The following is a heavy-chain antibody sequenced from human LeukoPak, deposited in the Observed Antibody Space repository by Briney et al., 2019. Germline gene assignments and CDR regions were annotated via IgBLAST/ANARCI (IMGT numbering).Heavy chain of an antibody. V-gene: IGHV3-23*01. D-gene: IGHD1-26*01. CDR3: AKDIGYRVSGSYGY. CDR1: GFTFSSYA. CDR2: ISGSGGST. Sequence: GGSLRLSCAASGFTFSSYAMSWVRQAPGKGLEWVSAISGSGGSTYYADSVKGRFTISRDNSKSTLYLQMNSLRAEDTAVYYCAKDIGYRVSGSYGYWGQGTLVTVSS. J-gene: IGHJ4*02.